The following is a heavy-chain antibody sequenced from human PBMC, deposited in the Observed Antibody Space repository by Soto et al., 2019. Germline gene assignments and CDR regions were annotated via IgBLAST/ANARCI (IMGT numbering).Heavy chain of an antibody. D-gene: IGHD3-16*01. J-gene: IGHJ5*02. CDR1: GPSISGYY. Sequence: QVQLEESGPGLLKPAETLSLTCNVSGPSISGYYWSLIRQSAGKGLEWIGRISGTGTTNYSPSLKTRFTMSVNTSKRQLSLKLTSVTAADTGIYYCVRDGSKSLRDWFDPWGRGISVTVSS. V-gene: IGHV4-4*07. CDR3: VRDGSKSLRDWFDP. CDR2: ISGTGTT.